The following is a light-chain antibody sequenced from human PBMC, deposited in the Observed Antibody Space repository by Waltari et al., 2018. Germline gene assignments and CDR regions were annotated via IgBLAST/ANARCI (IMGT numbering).Light chain of an antibody. CDR2: GAS. CDR1: QSVSSN. Sequence: EIVMTQSPATLSVSPGERATLSCRASQSVSSNLAWYQQKPGQAPRLLIYGASTIATGIPARFSGSGSGTEFTLTISSLQSEDFAVYYCQQYNNWPPRYTFGQGTKLEIK. V-gene: IGKV3-15*01. CDR3: QQYNNWPPRYT. J-gene: IGKJ2*01.